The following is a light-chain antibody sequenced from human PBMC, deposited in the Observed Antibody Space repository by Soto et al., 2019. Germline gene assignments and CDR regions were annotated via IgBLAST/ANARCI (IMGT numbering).Light chain of an antibody. J-gene: IGKJ2*01. CDR2: GAS. V-gene: IGKV3-20*01. CDR1: RSVSASY. Sequence: EIVLTQSPGTLSLSPGERATLSCRASRSVSASYLAWYQQKPGQAPRLLIYGASSRATGFPDRFSGSGSVTDFTLTISRLEPEDSAVYYCQQYDTSATFGQGTKLEI. CDR3: QQYDTSAT.